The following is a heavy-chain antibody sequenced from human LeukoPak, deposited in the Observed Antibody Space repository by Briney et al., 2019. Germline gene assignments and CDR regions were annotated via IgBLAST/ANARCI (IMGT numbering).Heavy chain of an antibody. Sequence: SETLSLTCTVSGGSISSYYWSWIRQPPGKGLEWIGYIYHSGSTNYNPSLKSRVTISIDPSKNQFSLKVSSVTAADTAVYYCARGGSSSSDSNFDYWGQGTLVTVSS. CDR2: IYHSGST. V-gene: IGHV4-59*01. J-gene: IGHJ4*02. CDR3: ARGGSSSSDSNFDY. CDR1: GGSISSYY. D-gene: IGHD6-6*01.